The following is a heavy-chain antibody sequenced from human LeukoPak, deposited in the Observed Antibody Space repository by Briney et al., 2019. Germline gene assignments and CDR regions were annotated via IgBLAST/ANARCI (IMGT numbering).Heavy chain of an antibody. V-gene: IGHV7-4-1*02. J-gene: IGHJ4*02. CDR2: INTNTGNP. D-gene: IGHD1/OR15-1a*01. CDR1: GYTFTSYA. CDR3: ARWRGPARQQGTLGSWNYFDY. Sequence: RASVTVSFKASGYTFTSYAMNWVRQAPGQGLEGMGWINTNTGNPTYAQGFTGRFVFSLDTSVSTAYLQISSLKAEDTAVYYCARWRGPARQQGTLGSWNYFDYWGQGTLVTVSS.